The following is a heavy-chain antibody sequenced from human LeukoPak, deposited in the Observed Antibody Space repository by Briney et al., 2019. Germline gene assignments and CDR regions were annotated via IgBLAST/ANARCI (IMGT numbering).Heavy chain of an antibody. CDR1: GFTFSSYS. D-gene: IGHD3-22*01. CDR3: ARADYTYYYDSSGPNSFDY. CDR2: ISSSSSYI. V-gene: IGHV3-21*01. Sequence: GGSLRLSCAASGFTFSSYSMSWVRQAPGKGLEWVSSISSSSSYIYYADSVKGRFTISRDNAKKSLYLQMNSLRAEDTAVYYCARADYTYYYDSSGPNSFDYWGQGTLVTVSS. J-gene: IGHJ4*02.